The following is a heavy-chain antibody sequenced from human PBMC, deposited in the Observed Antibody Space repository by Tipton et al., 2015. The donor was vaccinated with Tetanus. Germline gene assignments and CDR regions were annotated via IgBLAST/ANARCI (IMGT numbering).Heavy chain of an antibody. Sequence: TLSLTCTVSYGSVRSGSYYWSWLRQPPGKGLEWIGYIYSSGSTNYNPSLESRVSISRAPSTNQFSLSLTSVTAADTAVYYCARLYILGGYFDSWGQGTLAIVSS. CDR2: IYSSGST. V-gene: IGHV4-61*01. J-gene: IGHJ4*03. CDR1: YGSVRSGSYY. D-gene: IGHD5-12*01. CDR3: ARLYILGGYFDS.